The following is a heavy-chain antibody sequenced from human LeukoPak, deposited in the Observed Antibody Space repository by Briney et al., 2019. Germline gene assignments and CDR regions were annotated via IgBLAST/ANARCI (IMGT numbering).Heavy chain of an antibody. CDR3: ARDKDSSSPGWFDP. Sequence: ASVKVSCKASGYTFTGYYMHWVRQAPGQGLEWMGWINPNSGGTNYAQKFQGRVTMTRDTSISTAYMELSRLRSDDTAVYYCARDKDSSSPGWFDPWGQGTLVTVSS. CDR2: INPNSGGT. V-gene: IGHV1-2*02. J-gene: IGHJ5*02. D-gene: IGHD6-6*01. CDR1: GYTFTGYY.